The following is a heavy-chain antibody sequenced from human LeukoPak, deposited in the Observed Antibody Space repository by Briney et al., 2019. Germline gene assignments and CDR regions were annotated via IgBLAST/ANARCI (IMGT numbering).Heavy chain of an antibody. CDR1: GYTFTNYG. D-gene: IGHD6-13*01. CDR2: ISAYNGNA. V-gene: IGHV1-18*01. J-gene: IGHJ3*02. CDR3: ARSGISLDI. Sequence: ASVKVSCKASGYTFTNYGINWVRQPPGQGLEWMGWISAYNGNANYAQKLQGRVTMTTDTYTSTAYMELRSVRSDDTAVYYCARSGISLDIWGQGTMVTVSS.